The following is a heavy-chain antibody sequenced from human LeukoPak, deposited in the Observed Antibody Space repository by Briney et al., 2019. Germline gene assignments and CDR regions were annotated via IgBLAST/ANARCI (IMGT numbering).Heavy chain of an antibody. Sequence: GGSLRLSCAASGFTFSDNYMSWIRLAPGKGLEWVGRIKSKTDGGTTDYAAPVKGRFTISRDDSKNTLYQQMNSLKTEDTAVYYCTTDLSYDILTGYASDFDYWGQGTLVTVSS. D-gene: IGHD3-9*01. V-gene: IGHV3-15*01. CDR1: GFTFSDNY. CDR2: IKSKTDGGTT. CDR3: TTDLSYDILTGYASDFDY. J-gene: IGHJ4*02.